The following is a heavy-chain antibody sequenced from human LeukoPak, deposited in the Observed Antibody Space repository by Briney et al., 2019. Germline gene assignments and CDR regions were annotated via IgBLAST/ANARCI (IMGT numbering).Heavy chain of an antibody. CDR3: AREADSSGCFDY. CDR1: GFTFSSYA. J-gene: IGHJ4*02. V-gene: IGHV3-30*04. D-gene: IGHD6-19*01. CDR2: ISYDGSNK. Sequence: GGSLRLSCAASGFTFSSYAMHWVRQAPGKGLEWVAVISYDGSNKYYADSVKGRFIISRDNSKNTLYLKMNSLRAEDTAVYYCAREADSSGCFDYWGQGTLVTVSS.